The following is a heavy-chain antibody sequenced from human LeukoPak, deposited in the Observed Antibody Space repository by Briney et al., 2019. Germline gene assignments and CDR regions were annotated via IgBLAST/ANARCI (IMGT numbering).Heavy chain of an antibody. CDR2: IYSSGST. CDR1: GGSISSYY. CDR3: ATRRGYCSGGNCNYYFDY. D-gene: IGHD2-15*01. J-gene: IGHJ4*02. Sequence: SGTLSLTCTVSGGSISSYYWNWIRQPPGKGLEWIGYIYSSGSTNYNPSLKSRVTISVDTSKNQFSLKLSSVTAADTAVYYCATRRGYCSGGNCNYYFDYWGQGTLVTVSS. V-gene: IGHV4-59*01.